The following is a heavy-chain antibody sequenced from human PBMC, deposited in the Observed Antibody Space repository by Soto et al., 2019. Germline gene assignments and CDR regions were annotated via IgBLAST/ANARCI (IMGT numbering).Heavy chain of an antibody. J-gene: IGHJ4*02. V-gene: IGHV1-8*01. CDR2: MNPISGYT. Sequence: QVQLVQSGAEVKKPGASVRVSCKASGYTFTDYDINWVRQATGQGLEWMGWMNPISGYTGYAQKFQGRVTMTWDTSISTAYMELSSLTSADTAVYYCARFVRHQLPTIDYWGQGALVTVSS. D-gene: IGHD1-26*01. CDR1: GYTFTDYD. CDR3: ARFVRHQLPTIDY.